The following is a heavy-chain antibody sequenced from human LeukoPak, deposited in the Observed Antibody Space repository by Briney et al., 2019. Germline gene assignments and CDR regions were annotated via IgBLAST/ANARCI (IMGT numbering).Heavy chain of an antibody. Sequence: ASVKVSCKASGYTFTSYDINWVRQATGQGMEWMGWMNHNSGNTGYEQKFQGRVTITRNTSISTAYMELSSLRSEDTAVYFCAREGPRYCSSTSCGWFDPWGQGTLVTVSS. CDR3: AREGPRYCSSTSCGWFDP. CDR1: GYTFTSYD. D-gene: IGHD2-2*01. V-gene: IGHV1-8*01. J-gene: IGHJ5*02. CDR2: MNHNSGNT.